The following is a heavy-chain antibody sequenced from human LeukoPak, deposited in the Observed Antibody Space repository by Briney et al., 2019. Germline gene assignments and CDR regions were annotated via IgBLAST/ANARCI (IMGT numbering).Heavy chain of an antibody. J-gene: IGHJ3*02. V-gene: IGHV5-51*01. CDR1: GYSFPIYW. CDR3: ARLDGGVNLVGDALDI. D-gene: IGHD3-16*01. Sequence: GESLKISCKGSGYSFPIYWIGWVRQMPGKGLEWLGIFYPGDSNTRYSPSFQGKVTISADKSVTTAYLQWSSLKASDTAMYFCARLDGGVNLVGDALDIWGQGTMVTVSS. CDR2: FYPGDSNT.